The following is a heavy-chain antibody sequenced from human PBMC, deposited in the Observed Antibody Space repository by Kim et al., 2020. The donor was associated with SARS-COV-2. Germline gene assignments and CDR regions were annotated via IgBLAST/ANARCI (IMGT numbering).Heavy chain of an antibody. Sequence: SVKVSCKASGGTFSSYAISWVRQAPGQGLEWMGGIIPIFGTANYAQKFQGRVTITADESTSTAYMELSSLRSEDTAVYYCVLLWFGELLYRDYWGQGTLVTVSS. D-gene: IGHD3-10*01. CDR2: IIPIFGTA. V-gene: IGHV1-69*13. CDR3: VLLWFGELLYRDY. J-gene: IGHJ4*02. CDR1: GGTFSSYA.